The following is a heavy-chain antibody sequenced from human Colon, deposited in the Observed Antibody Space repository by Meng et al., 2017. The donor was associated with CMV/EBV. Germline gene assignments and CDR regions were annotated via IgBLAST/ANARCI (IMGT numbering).Heavy chain of an antibody. CDR1: GGSIRGFY. Sequence: SETLSLTCTVSGGSIRGFYWNWIRQSPGKGLEWIGYVYNSESTNYNPSLKSRVTISGDTSKTQISLRLTSVTAADTALYFCARDPSGMVMHNARGYFDSWGQGTLVTVSS. D-gene: IGHD2-8*01. CDR3: ARDPSGMVMHNARGYFDS. V-gene: IGHV4-59*01. CDR2: VYNSEST. J-gene: IGHJ4*02.